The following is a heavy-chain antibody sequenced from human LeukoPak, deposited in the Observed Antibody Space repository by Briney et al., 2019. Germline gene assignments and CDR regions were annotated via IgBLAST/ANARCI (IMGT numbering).Heavy chain of an antibody. CDR1: GYTFTGYY. CDR3: ARGFYGYSYGPADY. D-gene: IGHD5-18*01. J-gene: IGHJ4*02. CDR2: INPNSGGT. V-gene: IGHV1-2*04. Sequence: ASVKVSCKASGYTFTGYYMHWVRQAPGQGLEWMGWINPNSGGTNYAQKFQGWVTMTRDTSISTAYMELSRLRSDDTAVYYCARGFYGYSYGPADYWGQGTLVTVSS.